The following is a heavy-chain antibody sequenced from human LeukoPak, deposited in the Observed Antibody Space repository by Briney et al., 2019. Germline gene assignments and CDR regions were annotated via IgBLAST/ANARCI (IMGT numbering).Heavy chain of an antibody. CDR2: IYYSGST. CDR1: GGSISSYY. V-gene: IGHV4-59*08. J-gene: IGHJ3*02. CDR3: ARSRAYRDAFDI. Sequence: SETLSLTCTVSGGSISSYYWSWIRQPPEKGLEWIGYIYYSGSTNYNPSLKSRVTISVDTSKNQFSLKLSSVTAADTAVYYCARSRAYRDAFDIWGQGTMVTVSS.